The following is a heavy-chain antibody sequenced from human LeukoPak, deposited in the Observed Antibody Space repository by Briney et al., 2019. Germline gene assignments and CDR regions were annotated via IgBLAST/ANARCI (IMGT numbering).Heavy chain of an antibody. V-gene: IGHV3-64*01. D-gene: IGHD1-1*01. CDR2: ISSNGGST. CDR1: GFTFSSYA. J-gene: IGHJ4*02. CDR3: ARATGGHYDY. Sequence: GGSLTLSCAASGFTFSSYAMHWVRQAPGKGLEYVSAISSNGGSTYYANSVKGRFTISRDNSKNTLYLQMGSLRAEDMAVYYCARATGGHYDYWGQGTLVTVSS.